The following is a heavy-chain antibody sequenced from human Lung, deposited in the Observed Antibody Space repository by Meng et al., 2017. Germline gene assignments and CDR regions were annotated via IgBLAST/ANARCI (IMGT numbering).Heavy chain of an antibody. D-gene: IGHD3-22*01. CDR2: IYPGDSDT. Sequence: GGSLRLSCKGSGYSFTSYWIGWVRQMPGKGLEWMGIIYPGDSDTRYSPSFQGQVTISADKSISTAYLQWSSLKASDTAMYYCARIITTDAFDIWGQGTMVTVSS. J-gene: IGHJ3*02. CDR3: ARIITTDAFDI. V-gene: IGHV5-51*01. CDR1: GYSFTSYW.